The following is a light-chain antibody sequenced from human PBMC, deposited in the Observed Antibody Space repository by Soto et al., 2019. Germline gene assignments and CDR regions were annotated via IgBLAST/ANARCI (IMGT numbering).Light chain of an antibody. CDR2: DAS. Sequence: EIVLTQSPATLSLSPGERATLSCRASQSVSSYLAWYQQKPGQAPRLLIYDASNRATGIPARISGGGSGTDFTLTLSSLEPEDFAVYYCQQRFNWPRVTFGQGTKLEIK. CDR3: QQRFNWPRVT. J-gene: IGKJ2*01. V-gene: IGKV3-11*01. CDR1: QSVSSY.